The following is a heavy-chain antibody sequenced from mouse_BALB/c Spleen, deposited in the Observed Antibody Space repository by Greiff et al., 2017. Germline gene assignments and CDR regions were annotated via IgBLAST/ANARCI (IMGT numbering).Heavy chain of an antibody. Sequence: EVQVVESGGGLVKPGGSLKLSCAASGFTFSDYYMYWVRQTPEKRLEWVATISDGGSYTYYPDSVKGRFTISRDNAKNNLYLQMSSLKSEDTAMYYCARGDRDFAMDYWGQGTSVTVSS. D-gene: IGHD2-14*01. J-gene: IGHJ4*01. CDR2: ISDGGSYT. CDR1: GFTFSDYY. CDR3: ARGDRDFAMDY. V-gene: IGHV5-4*02.